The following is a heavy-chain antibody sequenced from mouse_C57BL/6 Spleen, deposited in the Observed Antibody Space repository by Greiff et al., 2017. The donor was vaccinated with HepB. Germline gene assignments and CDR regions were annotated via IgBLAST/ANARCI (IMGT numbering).Heavy chain of an antibody. V-gene: IGHV5-4*01. CDR1: GFTFSSYA. CDR3: ARGYYYGSSPAWFAY. CDR2: ISDGGSYT. D-gene: IGHD1-1*01. Sequence: EVQLQESGGGLVKPGGSLKLSCAASGFTFSSYAMSWVRQTPEKRLEWVATISDGGSYTYYLDNVKGRFTISRDNAKNNLYLQMSHLKSEDTAMYYCARGYYYGSSPAWFAYWGQGTLVTVSA. J-gene: IGHJ3*01.